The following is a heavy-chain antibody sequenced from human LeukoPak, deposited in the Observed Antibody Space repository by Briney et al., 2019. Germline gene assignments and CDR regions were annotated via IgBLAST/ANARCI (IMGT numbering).Heavy chain of an antibody. CDR3: ARGDFDAFDI. CDR2: IDYSVST. CDR1: GGSISSSSYY. V-gene: IGHV4-39*01. J-gene: IGHJ3*02. D-gene: IGHD3-3*01. Sequence: SETLSLTCTVSGGSISSSSYYWGWIRQPPGQGLEWIGSIDYSVSTYYNPSLKSRVTFSVDTSKNQFSQKLSYVTAADTAVYYCARGDFDAFDIWGQGTMVTVSS.